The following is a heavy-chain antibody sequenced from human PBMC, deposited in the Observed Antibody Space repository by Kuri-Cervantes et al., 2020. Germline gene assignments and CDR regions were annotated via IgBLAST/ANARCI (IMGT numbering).Heavy chain of an antibody. CDR3: ARRGEMDLD. J-gene: IGHJ4*02. CDR1: GFTFSSYS. Sequence: LSLTCAASGFTFSSYSMNWVRQAPGKGLEWVSSISSSSSYIYYADSVKGRFAISRDNAKNSLYLQMNSLRAEDTAVYYCARRGEMDLDWGQATLATVSS. V-gene: IGHV3-21*01. CDR2: ISSSSSYI. D-gene: IGHD3-16*01.